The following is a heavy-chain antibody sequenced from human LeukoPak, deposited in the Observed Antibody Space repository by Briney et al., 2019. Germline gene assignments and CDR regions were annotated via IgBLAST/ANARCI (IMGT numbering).Heavy chain of an antibody. V-gene: IGHV4-59*01. CDR1: GGSISSYY. J-gene: IGHJ5*02. D-gene: IGHD6-19*01. CDR3: ARRIAVATSWFAP. CDR2: IFYSGST. Sequence: SETLSLTCTVSGGSISSYYWSWIRQPPGRGLEWIGDIFYSGSTSYNPSLKSRVTISADTSKNQFSLNLSSVTAADTAVYYCARRIAVATSWFAPWGQGTPVTVSS.